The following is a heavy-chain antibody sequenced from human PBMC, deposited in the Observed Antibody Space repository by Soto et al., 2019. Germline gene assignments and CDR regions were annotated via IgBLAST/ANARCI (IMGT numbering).Heavy chain of an antibody. Sequence: ASVKVSCKASGGTFSSYAISWVRQAPGQGLEWMGGIIPIFGTANYAQKFQGRVTITADESTSTAYMELSSLRSEDTAVYYCPRDVLIRATAMVSWFDPWGQGTLVTVSS. V-gene: IGHV1-69*13. CDR3: PRDVLIRATAMVSWFDP. J-gene: IGHJ5*02. CDR1: GGTFSSYA. D-gene: IGHD5-18*01. CDR2: IIPIFGTA.